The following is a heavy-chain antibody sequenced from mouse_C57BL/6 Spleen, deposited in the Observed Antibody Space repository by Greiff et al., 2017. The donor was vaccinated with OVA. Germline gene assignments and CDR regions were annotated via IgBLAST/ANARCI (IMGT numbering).Heavy chain of an antibody. D-gene: IGHD5-5*01. CDR2: INPGSGGT. CDR1: GYAFTNYL. J-gene: IGHJ2*01. CDR3: ARSGLPFDY. V-gene: IGHV1-54*01. Sequence: VQLQESGAELVRPGTSVKVSCKASGYAFTNYLIEWVKQRPGQGLEWIGVINPGSGGTNYNEKFKGKATLTADKSSSTAYMQLSSLTSEDSAVYFCARSGLPFDYWGQGTTLTVSS.